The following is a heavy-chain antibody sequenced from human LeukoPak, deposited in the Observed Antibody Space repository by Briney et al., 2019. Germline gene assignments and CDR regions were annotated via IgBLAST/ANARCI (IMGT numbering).Heavy chain of an antibody. CDR2: ISYDGSNK. Sequence: GGSLRLSCAASGFTFSSYAMHWVRQAPGKGLEWVVVISYDGSNKYYADSVKGRFTISRDNSKNTLYLQMNSLRAEDTAVYYCARDGGGIIAAAGHPWGQGTLVTVSS. V-gene: IGHV3-30-3*01. D-gene: IGHD6-13*01. CDR3: ARDGGGIIAAAGHP. J-gene: IGHJ5*02. CDR1: GFTFSSYA.